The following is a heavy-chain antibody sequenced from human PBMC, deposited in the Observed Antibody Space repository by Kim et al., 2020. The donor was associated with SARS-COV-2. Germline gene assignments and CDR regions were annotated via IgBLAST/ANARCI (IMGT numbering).Heavy chain of an antibody. CDR3: ARVTMRSPGY. Sequence: GGSLRLSCEASGFTFSSYWMSWVRQAPGKGLEWVANIKQDGSEKYYVDSVKGRFTISRDNAKNSLYLQMNSLRAEDTAVYYCARVTMRSPGYWGQGTLVTVSS. CDR2: IKQDGSEK. D-gene: IGHD3-22*01. V-gene: IGHV3-7*04. J-gene: IGHJ4*02. CDR1: GFTFSSYW.